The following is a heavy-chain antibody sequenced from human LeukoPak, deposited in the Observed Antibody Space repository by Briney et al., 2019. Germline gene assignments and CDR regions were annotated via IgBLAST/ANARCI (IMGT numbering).Heavy chain of an antibody. D-gene: IGHD3-22*01. CDR3: AKPSIPLTYYYDSSGYYEGYYFDY. CDR1: GFTFSSYA. CDR2: ISGSGGGT. J-gene: IGHJ4*02. V-gene: IGHV3-23*01. Sequence: PGGSLRLSCAASGFTFSSYAMSWVRQAPGKGLEWVSAISGSGGGTYYADAVKGRFTISRDNSKNTLYLQMNSLRAEDTAVYYCAKPSIPLTYYYDSSGYYEGYYFDYWGQGTLVTVSS.